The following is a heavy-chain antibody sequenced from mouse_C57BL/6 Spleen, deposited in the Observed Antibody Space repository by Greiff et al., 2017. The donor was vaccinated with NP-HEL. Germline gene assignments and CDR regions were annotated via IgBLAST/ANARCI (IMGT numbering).Heavy chain of an antibody. J-gene: IGHJ3*01. CDR2: IDPSDSYT. CDR1: GYTFTSYW. Sequence: VQLQQSGPELVKPGASVKISCKASGYTFTSYWMQWVKQRPGQGLEWIGEIDPSDSYTNYNQKFKGKATLTVDTSSSTAYMQLSSLTSEDSAVYYCARCEGYGPAWFAYWGQGTLVTVSA. V-gene: IGHV1-50*01. CDR3: ARCEGYGPAWFAY. D-gene: IGHD1-1*02.